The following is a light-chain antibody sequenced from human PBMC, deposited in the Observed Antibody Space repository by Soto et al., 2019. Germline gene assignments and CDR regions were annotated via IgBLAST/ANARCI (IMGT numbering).Light chain of an antibody. Sequence: DIQMTQSPSTLSGSVGDRVTITCGASQTISSWLAWYQQKPRKAPKLLIYKASTLKSGVPSRFSGSGSGTDFTLTISSLHPEDSATYYCQQSYSTPPTFGQGTKVDI. V-gene: IGKV1-5*03. CDR3: QQSYSTPPT. J-gene: IGKJ1*01. CDR1: QTISSW. CDR2: KAS.